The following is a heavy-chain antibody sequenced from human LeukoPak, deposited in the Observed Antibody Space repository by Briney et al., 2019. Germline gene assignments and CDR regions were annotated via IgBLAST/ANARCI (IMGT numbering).Heavy chain of an antibody. V-gene: IGHV4-39*07. D-gene: IGHD3-3*01. CDR1: GGSISSASYY. CDR2: IFYSGSA. CDR3: ASSVFGVVMNYYYMDV. Sequence: SETLSLTCTVSGGSISSASYYWGLIRQPPGKGLEWIASIFYSGSAYYNPSLKSRVTISVDTSKNQFSLKLSSVTAADTAVYYCASSVFGVVMNYYYMDVWGKGTTVTVSS. J-gene: IGHJ6*03.